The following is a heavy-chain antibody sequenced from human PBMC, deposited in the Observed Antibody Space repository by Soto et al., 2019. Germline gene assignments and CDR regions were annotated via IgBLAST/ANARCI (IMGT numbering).Heavy chain of an antibody. D-gene: IGHD6-13*01. Sequence: ASVKVSCKASGYSFTSYAMHWVRQAPGQRLEWMGWINAGNGNTKYSQKFQGRVTITRDTSASTAYMELSRLRSEDTAVYYCAGGAGSSWYSAPFDIWGQGTRVTVAS. CDR1: GYSFTSYA. J-gene: IGHJ3*02. CDR2: INAGNGNT. CDR3: AGGAGSSWYSAPFDI. V-gene: IGHV1-3*01.